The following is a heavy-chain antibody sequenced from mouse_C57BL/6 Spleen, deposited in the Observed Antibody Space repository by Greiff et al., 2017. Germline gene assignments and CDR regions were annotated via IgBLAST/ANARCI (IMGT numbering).Heavy chain of an antibody. CDR3: AREGADDGYHDY. J-gene: IGHJ2*01. Sequence: EVQVVESGPGLVKPSQSLSLTCSVTGYSITSGYYWNWIRQFPGNKLEWMGYISYDGSNNYNPSLKNRISITRDTSKNKFFLKLNSVTTEDTATYDCAREGADDGYHDYWGKGITLTVSS. CDR1: GYSITSGYY. CDR2: ISYDGSN. V-gene: IGHV3-6*01. D-gene: IGHD2-3*01.